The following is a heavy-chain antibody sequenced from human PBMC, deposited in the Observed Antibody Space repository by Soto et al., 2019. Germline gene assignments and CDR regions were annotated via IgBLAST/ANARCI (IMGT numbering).Heavy chain of an antibody. D-gene: IGHD6-19*01. Sequence: QVQLVESGGGVVQPGRSLRLSCAASGFTFSSYGMHWVRQAPGKGLEWVAVISYDGSNKYYADSVKGRFTISRDNSKNTLYMQMNSLRAEYTAVYYCANSWQYYFDYWGQGTLVTVSS. CDR1: GFTFSSYG. CDR2: ISYDGSNK. V-gene: IGHV3-30*18. J-gene: IGHJ4*02. CDR3: ANSWQYYFDY.